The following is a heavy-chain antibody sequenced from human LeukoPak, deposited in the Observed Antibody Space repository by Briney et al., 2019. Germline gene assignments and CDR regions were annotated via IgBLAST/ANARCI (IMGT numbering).Heavy chain of an antibody. J-gene: IGHJ6*03. CDR1: GFTFSSYS. CDR2: ISSSSSYI. D-gene: IGHD2-2*01. V-gene: IGHV3-21*01. CDR3: AREGYCSSTSCYTYYYYYYMDV. Sequence: GSLRLSCAASGFTFSSYSMNWVRQAPGKGREWVSSISSSSSYIYYADSVKGRFTISRDNAKNSLYLQMNSLRAEDTAVYYCAREGYCSSTSCYTYYYYYYMDVWGKGTTVTVSS.